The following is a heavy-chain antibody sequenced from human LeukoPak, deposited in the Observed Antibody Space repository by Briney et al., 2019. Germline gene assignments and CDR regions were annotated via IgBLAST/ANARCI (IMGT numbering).Heavy chain of an antibody. CDR3: ARIAAAGLRMSGIDY. CDR1: GFTFSSYA. J-gene: IGHJ4*02. V-gene: IGHV3-23*01. Sequence: PGGSLRLSCAASGFTFSSYAMSWVRQDPGKGLEWVSAISGSGGSTYYADSVKGRFTISRDNSKNTLYLQMNSLRAEDTAVYYCARIAAAGLRMSGIDYWGQGTLVTVSS. D-gene: IGHD6-13*01. CDR2: ISGSGGST.